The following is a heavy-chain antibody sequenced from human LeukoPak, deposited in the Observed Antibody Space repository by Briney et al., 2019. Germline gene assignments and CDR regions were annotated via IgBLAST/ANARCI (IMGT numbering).Heavy chain of an antibody. CDR2: FDPEDGET. V-gene: IGHV1-24*01. Sequence: GASVKVSCKVSGDTLSELTMHWVRQAPGKGLEWMGGFDPEDGETIYAQKFQGRVTMTEDTSTDTAYMELSSLRSEDTAVYYCATSNHPKEGWFDPWGQGTLVTVSS. D-gene: IGHD1-14*01. J-gene: IGHJ5*02. CDR3: ATSNHPKEGWFDP. CDR1: GDTLSELT.